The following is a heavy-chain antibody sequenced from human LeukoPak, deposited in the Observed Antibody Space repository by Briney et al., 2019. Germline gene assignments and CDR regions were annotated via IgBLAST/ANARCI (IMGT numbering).Heavy chain of an antibody. CDR2: IYPGDSDT. D-gene: IGHD6-6*01. J-gene: IGHJ4*02. CDR1: GYSFTSYW. V-gene: IGHV5-51*01. Sequence: GESLKISCKGSGYSFTSYWIGWVRQMPGKGLEWMGIIYPGDSDTTYSPSFQGQVTISAAKSITTAYLQGSSLKASDTAMYYCVRPPQAGSSSSEYWGQGTLVTVSS. CDR3: VRPPQAGSSSSEY.